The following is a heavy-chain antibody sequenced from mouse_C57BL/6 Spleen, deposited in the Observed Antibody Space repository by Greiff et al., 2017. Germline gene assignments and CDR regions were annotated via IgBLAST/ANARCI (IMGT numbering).Heavy chain of an antibody. D-gene: IGHD4-1*01. CDR3: TRAGGRVYLDY. CDR1: GFTFSSYA. CDR2: ISSGGDYI. J-gene: IGHJ2*01. Sequence: DVMLVESGEGLVKPGGSLKLSCAASGFTFSSYAMSWVRQTPEKRLEWVAYISSGGDYIYYADTVKGRFTISRDNARNTLYLQMSSLKSEDTAMYYCTRAGGRVYLDYWGQGTTLTVSS. V-gene: IGHV5-9-1*02.